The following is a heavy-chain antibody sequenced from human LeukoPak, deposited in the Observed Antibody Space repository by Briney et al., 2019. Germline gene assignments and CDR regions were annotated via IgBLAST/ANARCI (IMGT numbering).Heavy chain of an antibody. D-gene: IGHD1-26*01. V-gene: IGHV4-61*02. CDR2: IYTSGST. CDR1: GGSISSGSYY. J-gene: IGHJ3*02. CDR3: ARDQRWGPLDAFDI. Sequence: SETLSLTCTVSGGSISSGSYYWSWIRQPAGKGLEWIGRIYTSGSTNYNPSLKSRVTISVDTSKNQFSLKLSSVTAEDTAVYSCARDQRWGPLDAFDIWGQGTMVTVSS.